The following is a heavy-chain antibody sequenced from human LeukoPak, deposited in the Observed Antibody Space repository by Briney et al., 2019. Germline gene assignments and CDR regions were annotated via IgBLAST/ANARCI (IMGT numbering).Heavy chain of an antibody. D-gene: IGHD2-21*02. CDR2: IWYDGTNE. J-gene: IGHJ3*02. V-gene: IGHV3-30*02. CDR1: GFTFSNYG. CDR3: AKPRGGDSWAFDT. Sequence: PGGSLRLSCAASGFTFSNYGMHWVRQPAGKGLEWEALIWYDGTNERYTDSVKGRFTISRDNSRNTLYLQMNSLRPDDTALYYCAKPRGGDSWAFDTWGQGTMVAVSS.